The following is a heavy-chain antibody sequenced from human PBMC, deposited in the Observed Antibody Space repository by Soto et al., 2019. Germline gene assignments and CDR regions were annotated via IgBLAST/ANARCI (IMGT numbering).Heavy chain of an antibody. D-gene: IGHD7-27*01. J-gene: IGHJ4*02. CDR1: GGSINNHY. CDR2: DYYNGIT. Sequence: QVQLQESGPGLVKPSETLSLTCTVSGGSINNHYWSWIRQPPGKGLECLVYDYYNGITNYNPSLTTLVIMSVDTSKTQLSLNLTSLTAADTAIYYCTRANWYSEYWGQGTLVTVSS. V-gene: IGHV4-59*11. CDR3: TRANWYSEY.